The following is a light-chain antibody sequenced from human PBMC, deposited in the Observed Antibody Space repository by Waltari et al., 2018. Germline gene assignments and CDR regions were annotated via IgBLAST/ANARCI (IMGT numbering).Light chain of an antibody. CDR2: GAS. CDR3: QQYDNLPVT. CDR1: QDISKY. V-gene: IGKV1-33*01. Sequence: DIQMTQSPSSLSASVRDRVTITCQASQDISKYLSWYQQKPGKAPKLLIYGASNLETGVPSRFSGSGSRTDFTFNISSLQPEDVATYYCQQYDNLPVTFGQGTKVEIK. J-gene: IGKJ1*01.